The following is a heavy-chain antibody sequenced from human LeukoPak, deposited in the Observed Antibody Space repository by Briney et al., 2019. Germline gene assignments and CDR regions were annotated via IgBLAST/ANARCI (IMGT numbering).Heavy chain of an antibody. J-gene: IGHJ3*02. CDR1: GFTFSSYA. CDR2: FSGSGGST. Sequence: GGSLRLSCAASGFTFSSYAMSWVRQAPGKGLECISGFSGSGGSTYYADSVKGRFTISRDNSKNTLYLQMNSLRAEDTAVYYCARDNWDDADAFDIWGQGTMVTVSS. CDR3: ARDNWDDADAFDI. D-gene: IGHD1-20*01. V-gene: IGHV3-23*01.